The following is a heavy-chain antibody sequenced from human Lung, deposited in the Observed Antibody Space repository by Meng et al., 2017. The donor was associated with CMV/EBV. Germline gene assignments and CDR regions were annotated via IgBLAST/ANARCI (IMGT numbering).Heavy chain of an antibody. CDR3: ARAWVLVTPVGGPPGVAPVVDHYGMDV. CDR1: GYTXTNYD. V-gene: IGHV1-8*01. D-gene: IGHD6-13*01. CDR2: VNPNSGNT. Sequence: ASXXVSXNASGYTXTNYDINWVRQATGHGPEWMGWVNPNSGNTGYAQRFRGRVTMTRDTSTRTAYMELSSLRSDDTAVYYCARAWVLVTPVGGPPGVAPVVDHYGMDVWXQGTTVTVSS. J-gene: IGHJ6*02.